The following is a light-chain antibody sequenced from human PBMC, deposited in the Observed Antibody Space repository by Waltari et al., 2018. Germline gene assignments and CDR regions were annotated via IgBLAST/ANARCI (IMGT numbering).Light chain of an antibody. CDR3: QHYDGFPYT. V-gene: IGKV1-16*01. J-gene: IGKJ2*01. CDR2: AAS. Sequence: IQMNQSPSSLSASVGDTVTITCRASQGISNYLVWFQQHPAKPPTYLIFAASTLQDGVPPRFIGRGSGTDFTLTISSLQPEDFSTYYCQHYDGFPYTFGQGTRVDI. CDR1: QGISNY.